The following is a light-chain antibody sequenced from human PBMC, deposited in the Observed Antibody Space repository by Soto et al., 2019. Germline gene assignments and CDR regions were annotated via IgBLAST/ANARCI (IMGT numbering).Light chain of an antibody. J-gene: IGKJ5*01. Sequence: EIVLTQSPGTLSLSPGERATLSCRASQSVSSSYLSWYQQKPGQAPRLLIYVASSRATGIPDRFSGSGSGTDFTLTISRLEPEDFAVYYCQQCGSSPITFGQGTRLEI. CDR3: QQCGSSPIT. CDR1: QSVSSSY. V-gene: IGKV3-20*01. CDR2: VAS.